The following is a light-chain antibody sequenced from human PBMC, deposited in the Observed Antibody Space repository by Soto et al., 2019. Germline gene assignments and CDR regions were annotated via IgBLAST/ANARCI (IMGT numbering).Light chain of an antibody. V-gene: IGKV3-15*01. CDR2: GAS. CDR1: QSVSSN. CDR3: QKYNSAPFT. Sequence: EIVMTQSPATLSVSPGETATLSCRASQSVSSNLAWYQQKPGQAPSLLIYGASTRATDIPPRFSGSGSGTEFTLTITSLQSEDFAVYYCQKYNSAPFTFGPGTKVDIK. J-gene: IGKJ3*01.